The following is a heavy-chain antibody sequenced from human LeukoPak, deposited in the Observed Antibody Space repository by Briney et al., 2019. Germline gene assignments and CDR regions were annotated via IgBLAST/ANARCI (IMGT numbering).Heavy chain of an antibody. J-gene: IGHJ4*02. CDR1: GYTFTSYG. CDR3: ASGRDYSSSWYRLDY. V-gene: IGHV1-18*01. Sequence: ASVKVSCKASGYTFTSYGISWVRQAPGQGLEWMGWINPNSGGTNYAQKLQGRVTMTTDTSTSTAYMELRSLRSDDTAVYYCASGRDYSSSWYRLDYWGQGTLVTVSS. CDR2: INPNSGGT. D-gene: IGHD6-13*01.